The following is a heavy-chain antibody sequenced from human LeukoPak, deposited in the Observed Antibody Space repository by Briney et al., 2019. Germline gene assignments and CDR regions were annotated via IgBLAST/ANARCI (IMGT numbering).Heavy chain of an antibody. CDR3: ARARMATIRGYYFDY. CDR2: IYYSGST. V-gene: IGHV4-59*01. CDR1: GGSISSYY. Sequence: SETLSLTCTVSGGSISSYYWSCIRQPPGKGLEWIGYIYYSGSTNYNPSLKSRVTISVDTSKNQFSLKLSSVTAADTAVYYCARARMATIRGYYFDYWGQGTLVTVSS. D-gene: IGHD5-24*01. J-gene: IGHJ4*02.